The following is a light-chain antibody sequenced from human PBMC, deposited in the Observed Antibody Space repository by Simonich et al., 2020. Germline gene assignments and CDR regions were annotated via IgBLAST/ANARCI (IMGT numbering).Light chain of an antibody. Sequence: QPALTQPASVSGFLGQSITISCPGTSSDVGGYNYVPWYQQNPGKAPKFMIYDVSNRPSGVSNRFSGSKSGNTASLTISGLQAEDEADYYCSSYTSSSTRVFGGGTKLTVL. CDR3: SSYTSSSTRV. CDR2: DVS. CDR1: SSDVGGYNY. J-gene: IGLJ3*02. V-gene: IGLV2-14*03.